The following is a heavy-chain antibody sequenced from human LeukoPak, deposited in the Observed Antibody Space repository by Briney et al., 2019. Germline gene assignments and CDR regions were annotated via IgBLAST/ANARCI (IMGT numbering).Heavy chain of an antibody. CDR3: ARGEMATIFL. J-gene: IGHJ4*02. CDR2: IYYSGST. CDR1: GGSINNYY. D-gene: IGHD5-24*01. V-gene: IGHV4-59*01. Sequence: SETLSLTCTVSGGSINNYYWTWIRQPPGKGLGWIGYIYYSGSTNYNPSLKSRVTISLDPSKSQFSLKLNSVTAADTAVYFCARGEMATIFLWGQGTLVTVSS.